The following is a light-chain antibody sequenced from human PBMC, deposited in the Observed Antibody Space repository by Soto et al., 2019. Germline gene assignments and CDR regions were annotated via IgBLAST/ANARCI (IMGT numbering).Light chain of an antibody. CDR3: QNYDSAPFT. J-gene: IGKJ3*01. CDR1: RGIRNY. CDR2: AAS. V-gene: IGKV1-27*01. Sequence: DIQMTQSPSSLSASVGDRITITYRASRGIRNYIAWYQQRPGKVPNLLIYAASSLHSGVPSRFSGSGSGTEFTLTINSLQPEDFATYYCQNYDSAPFTFGPGTTVDIK.